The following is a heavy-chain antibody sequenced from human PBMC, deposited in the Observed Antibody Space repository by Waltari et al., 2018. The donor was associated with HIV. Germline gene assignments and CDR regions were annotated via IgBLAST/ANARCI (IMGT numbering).Heavy chain of an antibody. CDR3: AKDIEQLVLNWAFDI. V-gene: IGHV3-9*01. CDR1: GFTFDDYA. CDR2: ISWNSSSI. D-gene: IGHD6-6*01. J-gene: IGHJ3*02. Sequence: EVQLVESGGGLVQPGRSLRLSCAASGFTFDDYAMHWVRQAPGKGLEWVSGISWNSSSIGYADSVKGRFTISRDNAKNSLYLQMNSLRAEDTALYYCAKDIEQLVLNWAFDIWGQGTMVTVSS.